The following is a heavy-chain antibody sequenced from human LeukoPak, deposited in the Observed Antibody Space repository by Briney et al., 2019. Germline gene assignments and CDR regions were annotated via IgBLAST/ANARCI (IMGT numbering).Heavy chain of an antibody. CDR2: IYSGGST. V-gene: IGHV3-66*04. CDR1: GFTFSSFG. J-gene: IGHJ3*02. CDR3: ARPGPDAFDI. Sequence: GGTLRLSCAASGFTFSSFGMSWVRQAPGKGLEWVSVIYSGGSTYYADSVKGRFTFSRDNSKNTLYLQMNSLRAEDTAVYYCARPGPDAFDIWGQGTMVTVS.